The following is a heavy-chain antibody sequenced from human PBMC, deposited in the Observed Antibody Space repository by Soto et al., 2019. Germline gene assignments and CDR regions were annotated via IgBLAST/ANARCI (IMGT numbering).Heavy chain of an antibody. CDR1: GFTFSNAW. J-gene: IGHJ3*02. Sequence: GGSLRLSCAASGFTFSNAWMSWVRQAPGKGLEWVGRIKSKTDGGTTDYAAAVKGRFTISRDDSKNTLYLQMNSLKTEDTAVYYCTTDPIVVVPAAPSDALDIWGQGTMVTVSS. D-gene: IGHD2-2*01. V-gene: IGHV3-15*01. CDR2: IKSKTDGGTT. CDR3: TTDPIVVVPAAPSDALDI.